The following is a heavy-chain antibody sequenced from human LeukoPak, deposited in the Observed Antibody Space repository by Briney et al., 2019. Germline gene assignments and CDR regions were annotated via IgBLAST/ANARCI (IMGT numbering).Heavy chain of an antibody. D-gene: IGHD2-21*01. CDR3: ARQIPYENYYYMDV. J-gene: IGHJ6*03. Sequence: GESLKISCKGSGYSFTSYWIGWVRQMPGKGLEWMGIIYPGDSDARYSPSFQGLVTFSADKSISTAYLQWSSLKASDTAMYYCARQIPYENYYYMDVWGKGTTVTVSS. CDR1: GYSFTSYW. V-gene: IGHV5-51*01. CDR2: IYPGDSDA.